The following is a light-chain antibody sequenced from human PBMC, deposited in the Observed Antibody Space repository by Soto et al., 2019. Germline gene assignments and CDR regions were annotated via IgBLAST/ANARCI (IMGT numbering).Light chain of an antibody. CDR1: SSDVGSCNY. CDR2: EVR. V-gene: IGLV2-14*01. Sequence: QSALTQPASVSGSPGQSITISCTGTSSDVGSCNYVSWYQQHPGKAPKLMIYEVRNRPSGVSDRFSGSKSGKTASLTIFGLQAEDEADYYCSSYTTSTTQVFGGGTKVTVL. J-gene: IGLJ2*01. CDR3: SSYTTSTTQV.